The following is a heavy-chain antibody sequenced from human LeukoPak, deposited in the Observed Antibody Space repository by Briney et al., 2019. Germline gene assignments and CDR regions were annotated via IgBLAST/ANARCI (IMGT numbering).Heavy chain of an antibody. CDR1: GFTFSSYG. D-gene: IGHD6-13*01. Sequence: GGSLRLSCAASGFTFSSYGMRWVRQAPGKGLEWVAVICSDGSNKYYAASVKGRFTISRDNSKNPLYLQSNSVTAEDTAVYYCARAATGYSSNWQSSYYYMDVCGKGTTVTVAS. V-gene: IGHV3-33*08. CDR3: ARAATGYSSNWQSSYYYMDV. J-gene: IGHJ6*03. CDR2: ICSDGSNK.